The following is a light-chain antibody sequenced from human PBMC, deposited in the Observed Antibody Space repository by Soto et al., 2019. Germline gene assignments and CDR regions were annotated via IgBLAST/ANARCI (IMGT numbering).Light chain of an antibody. J-gene: IGKJ1*01. CDR3: QQYSAKWS. V-gene: IGKV1-5*03. CDR1: ESISSW. CDR2: KAS. Sequence: DIQMTQSPSTLSASVGDRVTITCRASESISSWLAWFQQKPGKAPKLLIQKASILESGVPSRFSGSESGTEFTLTISSLQPDDFATYFCQQYSAKWSFGQGPKVEIK.